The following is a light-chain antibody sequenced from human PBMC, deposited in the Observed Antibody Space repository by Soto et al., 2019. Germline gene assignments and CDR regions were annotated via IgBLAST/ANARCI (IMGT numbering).Light chain of an antibody. J-gene: IGLJ2*01. V-gene: IGLV2-14*01. CDR2: EVS. CDR1: SSDVGGYDY. Sequence: QSALTQPASVSGSPEQSITISCTGTSSDVGGYDYVSWFQQHPGKAPKLLIYEVSYRPSGVSDRFSGSKSGDTASLTISGLQAEDEADYYCCSYTYINTRVFGGGTQLTVL. CDR3: CSYTYINTRV.